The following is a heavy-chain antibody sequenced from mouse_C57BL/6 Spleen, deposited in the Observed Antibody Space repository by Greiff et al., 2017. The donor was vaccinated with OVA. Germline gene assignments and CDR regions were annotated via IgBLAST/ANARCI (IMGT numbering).Heavy chain of an antibody. CDR1: GFTFSDYY. Sequence: EVKLVESEGGLVQPGSSMKLSCTASGFTFSDYYMAWVRQVPEKGLEWVANINYDGSSTYYLDSLKSRFIISRDNAKNILYLQMSSLKSEDTATYYCAREGPYGSNYFDYWGQGTTLTVSS. CDR3: AREGPYGSNYFDY. J-gene: IGHJ2*01. D-gene: IGHD1-1*01. V-gene: IGHV5-16*01. CDR2: INYDGSST.